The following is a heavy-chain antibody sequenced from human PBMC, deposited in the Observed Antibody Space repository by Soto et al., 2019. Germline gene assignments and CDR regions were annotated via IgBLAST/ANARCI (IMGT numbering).Heavy chain of an antibody. D-gene: IGHD3-10*01. Sequence: PPGKGLEWIGSIYYSGSTYYNPSLKSRVTISVDTSKNQFSLKLSSVTAADTAAYYCARHGGTVYGSGKHYSVPPTVHGIPGPPLSRYRHLW. J-gene: IGHJ2*01. V-gene: IGHV4-39*01. CDR2: IYYSGST. CDR3: ARHGGTVYGSGKHYSVPPTVHGIPGPPLSRYRHL.